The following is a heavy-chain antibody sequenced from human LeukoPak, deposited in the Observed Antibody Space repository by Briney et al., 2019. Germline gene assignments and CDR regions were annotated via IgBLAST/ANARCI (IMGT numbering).Heavy chain of an antibody. CDR3: AHFVGTTPFDS. Sequence: GGSLRLSCAAPGLAFNNSVLTWVRQAPGKGLEWVSTITRSGNTTYYADSVKGRFTISRDNSKNTLFMQMNSLRVEATAVYYSAHFVGTTPFDSSGQGTLVTVSS. CDR1: GLAFNNSV. V-gene: IGHV3-23*01. CDR2: ITRSGNTT. J-gene: IGHJ4*02. D-gene: IGHD4-11*01.